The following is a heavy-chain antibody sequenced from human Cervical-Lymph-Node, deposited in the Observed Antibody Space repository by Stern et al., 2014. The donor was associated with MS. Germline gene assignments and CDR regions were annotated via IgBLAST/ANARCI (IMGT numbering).Heavy chain of an antibody. CDR2: IRNKANNYAT. J-gene: IGHJ4*02. D-gene: IGHD6-13*01. Sequence: EVQLVESGGGLVQPGGSLTLSCAASGVTFSGTAMHWVRQASGKGLEWIGRIRNKANNYATVYVASLEGRFTISRDDSENTAYLQMSSLKTEDTAVYYCAAMSAAGFSYWGQGTLVTVSS. CDR1: GVTFSGTA. V-gene: IGHV3-73*01. CDR3: AAMSAAGFSY.